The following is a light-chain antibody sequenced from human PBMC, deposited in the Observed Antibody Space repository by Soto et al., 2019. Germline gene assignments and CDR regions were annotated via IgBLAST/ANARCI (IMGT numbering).Light chain of an antibody. J-gene: IGLJ3*02. V-gene: IGLV2-14*03. CDR3: TSYTTSSPYLV. Sequence: QSVLTQPASVSGSPGQSITISCTGTSSDVGGYNYVSWYQHHPDKAPKLMIYDVTNRPSGVSNRFSGSKSGNTASLTISGLQAEDEADYYCTSYTTSSPYLVFGGGTKLTVL. CDR1: SSDVGGYNY. CDR2: DVT.